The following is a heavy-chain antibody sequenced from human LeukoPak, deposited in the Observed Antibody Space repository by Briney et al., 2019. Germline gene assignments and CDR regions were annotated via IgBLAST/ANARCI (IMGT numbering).Heavy chain of an antibody. D-gene: IGHD5-12*01. Sequence: GGSLRLSCAASGVTFSGDAMSWGREAPGEGLGWVSAISGSGGSTYYADSVKGRFTISRDNSKNTLYLQMNRLRAEDTAVYYCAKGDVYSGYDFLDYWGQGTLVTVSS. CDR3: AKGDVYSGYDFLDY. CDR2: ISGSGGST. CDR1: GVTFSGDA. J-gene: IGHJ4*02. V-gene: IGHV3-23*01.